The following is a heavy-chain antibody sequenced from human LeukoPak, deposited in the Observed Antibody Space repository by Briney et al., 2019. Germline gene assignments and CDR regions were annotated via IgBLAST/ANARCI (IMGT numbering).Heavy chain of an antibody. CDR1: GFTFSSYW. Sequence: TGGSLRLSCAASGFTFSSYWMNWARQAPGKGLEWVASINHNGNVNYYVDSVKGRFTISRENAKNSLYLLMTSLRAEDTAVYYCARQNTPHGNFDYWGQGILVTVSS. J-gene: IGHJ4*02. D-gene: IGHD1-26*01. CDR2: INHNGNVN. CDR3: ARQNTPHGNFDY. V-gene: IGHV3-7*03.